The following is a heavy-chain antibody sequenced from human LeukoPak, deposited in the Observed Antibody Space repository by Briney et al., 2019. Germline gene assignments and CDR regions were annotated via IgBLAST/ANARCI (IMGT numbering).Heavy chain of an antibody. CDR3: ARDFVRIGEHTDY. CDR1: GFTFSSYS. D-gene: IGHD3-10*01. V-gene: IGHV3-21*01. J-gene: IGHJ4*02. CDR2: IRSSSSYI. Sequence: PGGSLRLSCAASGFTFSSYSMNWVRQAPGKGLECVSSIRSSSSYIYYADSVKGRFNISRDNAKNSLYLQMNSLRAEDTAVYYCARDFVRIGEHTDYWGQGTLVTVSS.